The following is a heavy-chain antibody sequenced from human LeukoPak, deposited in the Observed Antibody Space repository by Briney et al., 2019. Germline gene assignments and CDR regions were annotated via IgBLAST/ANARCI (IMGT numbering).Heavy chain of an antibody. V-gene: IGHV4-34*01. CDR3: ARRIDQIITMVRGVIGAFDI. J-gene: IGHJ3*02. Sequence: SETLSLTCAVYGGSFSGYYWSWIRQPPGKGLEWIGEINHSGSTNYNPSLKSRVTISVDTSKNQFSLKLSSVTAADTAVYYCARRIDQIITMVRGVIGAFDIWGQGTMVTVSS. CDR2: INHSGST. D-gene: IGHD3-10*01. CDR1: GGSFSGYY.